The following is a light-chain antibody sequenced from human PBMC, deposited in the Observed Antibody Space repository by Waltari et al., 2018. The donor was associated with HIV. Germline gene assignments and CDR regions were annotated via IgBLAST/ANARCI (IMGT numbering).Light chain of an antibody. Sequence: QVVLTQSPSASASLGASVKLTCTLSSGHISYAIAWHQQQPEKGPRYLMKLNSDGSHTKGDGIPDRFSGSSSGAERYLTISSLQSDDEADYYCQTWGTGIVLFGGGTKVTVL. V-gene: IGLV4-69*01. J-gene: IGLJ2*01. CDR3: QTWGTGIVL. CDR2: LNSDGSH. CDR1: SGHISYA.